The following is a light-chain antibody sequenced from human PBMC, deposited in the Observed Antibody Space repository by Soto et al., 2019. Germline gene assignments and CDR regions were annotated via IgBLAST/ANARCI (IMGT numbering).Light chain of an antibody. CDR1: SSDVGAYIY. J-gene: IGLJ1*01. V-gene: IGLV2-14*03. Sequence: LTQPASVSGSPGQSIAISCTGTSSDVGAYIYVSWYQHHPGKAPKLILYDVSARPSGVSDRFSGSKSGNTASLTISGLQPEDEADYYCSSYTSSSTEVFGTGTKVTVL. CDR2: DVS. CDR3: SSYTSSSTEV.